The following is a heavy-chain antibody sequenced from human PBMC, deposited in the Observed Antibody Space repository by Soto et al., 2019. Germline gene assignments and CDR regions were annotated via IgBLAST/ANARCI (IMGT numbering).Heavy chain of an antibody. Sequence: QVQLVQSGAEVKKTGASVNLSCQASGFAFSTYYFHWVRQAPGQGLEWMGWISGYNGNTKYAEIFQDRLTITSDAAASTVYMELYGLSSEDTAVYFCARDPFLQFYPIDFWGQGTLVTVSA. CDR3: ARDPFLQFYPIDF. V-gene: IGHV1-3*01. CDR2: ISGYNGNT. J-gene: IGHJ4*02. CDR1: GFAFSTYY. D-gene: IGHD3-3*01.